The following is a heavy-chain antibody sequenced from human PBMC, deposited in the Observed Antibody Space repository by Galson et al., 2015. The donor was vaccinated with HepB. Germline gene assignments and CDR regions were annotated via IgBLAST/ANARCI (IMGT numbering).Heavy chain of an antibody. CDR1: GYTFTSYG. Sequence: SVKVSCKASGYTFTSYGISWVRQAPGQGLEWMGWTSAYNGNTNYAQKLQGRVTMTTDTSTSTAYMELRGLRSDDTAVYYCARGGYSYGTLLFDYWGQGTLVTVSS. D-gene: IGHD5-18*01. V-gene: IGHV1-18*01. CDR2: TSAYNGNT. J-gene: IGHJ4*02. CDR3: ARGGYSYGTLLFDY.